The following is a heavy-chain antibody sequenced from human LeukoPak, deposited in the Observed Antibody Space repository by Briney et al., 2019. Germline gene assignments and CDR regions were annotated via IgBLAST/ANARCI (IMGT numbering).Heavy chain of an antibody. D-gene: IGHD3-22*01. J-gene: IGHJ4*02. CDR2: ISSSSSYI. V-gene: IGHV3-21*01. Sequence: GGSLRLSCAASGFTFSSYSMNWVRQAPGKGLEWVSSISSSSSYIYYADSVKGRFIISRDNAKNSLYLQMNSLRAEDTAVYYCARDGGDYYDSSGFDYWGQGTLVTVSS. CDR3: ARDGGDYYDSSGFDY. CDR1: GFTFSSYS.